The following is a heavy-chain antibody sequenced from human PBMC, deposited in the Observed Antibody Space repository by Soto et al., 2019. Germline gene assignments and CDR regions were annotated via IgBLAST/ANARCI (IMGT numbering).Heavy chain of an antibody. D-gene: IGHD3-10*01. Sequence: EVQLLESGGGLVQPGGSLRLSCAASGFTFSSYAMNWVRQAPGKGLEWVSVISGSGGSTYYADSVKGRFTISRDNSKTTLYMQMNSLRDEDTAVYYCAKRKYGSEFDYWGQGTLVTVSS. CDR1: GFTFSSYA. CDR2: ISGSGGST. J-gene: IGHJ4*02. CDR3: AKRKYGSEFDY. V-gene: IGHV3-23*01.